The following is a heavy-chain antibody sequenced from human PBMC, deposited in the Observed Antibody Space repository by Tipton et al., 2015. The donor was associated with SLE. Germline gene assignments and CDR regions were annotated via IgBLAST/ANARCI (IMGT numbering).Heavy chain of an antibody. CDR1: GGSISSGSYY. CDR2: IYATGIT. D-gene: IGHD6-13*01. V-gene: IGHV4-61*09. CDR3: ARVVKGSSWYWFDP. J-gene: IGHJ5*02. Sequence: TLSLTCTVSGGSISSGSYYWSWIRQPAGKGLEWIGHIYATGITNYNSSLKSRVTISVDTSKNQFSLKLSSVTAADTAVYYCARVVKGSSWYWFDPWGQGTLVTVSS.